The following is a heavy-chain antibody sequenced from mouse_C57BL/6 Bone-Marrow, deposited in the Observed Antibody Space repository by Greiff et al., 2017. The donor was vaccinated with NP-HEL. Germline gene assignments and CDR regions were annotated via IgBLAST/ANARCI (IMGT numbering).Heavy chain of an antibody. J-gene: IGHJ3*01. CDR3: ARVSYGSSLAY. Sequence: QVQLQQPGAELVKPGASVKLSCKASGYTFTSYWMHWVKQRPGQGLEWIGMIHPNSGSTNYNEKFKSKATLTVDKSSSTAYMQLSSLTSEDSAVYYCARVSYGSSLAYGGQGTLVTVSA. V-gene: IGHV1-64*01. CDR2: IHPNSGST. CDR1: GYTFTSYW. D-gene: IGHD1-1*01.